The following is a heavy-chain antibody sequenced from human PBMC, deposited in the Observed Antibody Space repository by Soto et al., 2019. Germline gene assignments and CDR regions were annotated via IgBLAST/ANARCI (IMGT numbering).Heavy chain of an antibody. D-gene: IGHD2-2*01. CDR3: AREPAVPLAPLAHYYYMDV. CDR2: IYYSGST. V-gene: IGHV4-31*03. CDR1: GGSISSGGYY. Sequence: SETLSLTCTVSGGSISSGGYYWSWIRQHPGKGLEWIGYIYYSGSTYYNPSLKSRVTISVDTSKNQFSLKLSSVTAADTAVYYCAREPAVPLAPLAHYYYMDVWGKGTTVTVSS. J-gene: IGHJ6*03.